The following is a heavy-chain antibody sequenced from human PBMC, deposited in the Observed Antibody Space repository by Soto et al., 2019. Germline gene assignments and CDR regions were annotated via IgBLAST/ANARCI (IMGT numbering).Heavy chain of an antibody. CDR1: GGSVSSGTYY. Sequence: PSETLSLSCTVSGGSVSSGTYYWSWVRQPPGKGLEWIGYIHYSGSPNYNPSLKTRVTISVDTSKNQFSLKLSSVTAADTAVYYCARVKRNWFASWGQGTLVTVSS. CDR3: ARVKRNWFAS. V-gene: IGHV4-61*01. CDR2: IHYSGSP. J-gene: IGHJ5*01.